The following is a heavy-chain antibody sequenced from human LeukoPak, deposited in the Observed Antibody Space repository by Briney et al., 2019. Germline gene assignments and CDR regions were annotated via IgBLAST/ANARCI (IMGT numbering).Heavy chain of an antibody. Sequence: GESLQISCQTSGYKFSIYWIGWVRQMPGKGLEWMGFIYPGDSDTKYGPSFETQVTVSADKSTGTAYLHWSRLKASDSAIYYCARLSGVPAAMGHYYYIDVWGKGTTVTVSS. CDR1: GYKFSIYW. CDR3: ARLSGVPAAMGHYYYIDV. J-gene: IGHJ6*03. V-gene: IGHV5-51*01. D-gene: IGHD2-2*01. CDR2: IYPGDSDT.